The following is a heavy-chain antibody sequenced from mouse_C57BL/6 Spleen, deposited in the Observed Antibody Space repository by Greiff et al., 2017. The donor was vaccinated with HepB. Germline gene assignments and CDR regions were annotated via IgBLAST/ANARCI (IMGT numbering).Heavy chain of an antibody. CDR1: GFTFSSYG. CDR2: ISSGGSYT. J-gene: IGHJ2*01. V-gene: IGHV5-6*01. D-gene: IGHD2-2*01. CDR3: ARQMVTTWNYFDY. Sequence: EVMLVESGGDLVKPGGSLKLSCAASGFTFSSYGMSWVRQTPDKRLEWVATISSGGSYTYYPDSVKGRFTISRDNAKNTLYLQMSSLKSEDTAMYYCARQMVTTWNYFDYWGQGTTLTVSS.